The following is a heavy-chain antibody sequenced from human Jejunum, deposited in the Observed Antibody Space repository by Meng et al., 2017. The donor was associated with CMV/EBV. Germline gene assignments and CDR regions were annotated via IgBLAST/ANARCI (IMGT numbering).Heavy chain of an antibody. V-gene: IGHV1-2*02. CDR2: INPNTGGT. Sequence: SEYTFTDYYMHWVRQAPGQGLEWMGWINPNTGGTNYAKKFKGRVTMTRDTSTNTAYMELTRLRSDDTALYYCAKDGGSYLDYYFDYWGQGTLVTVSS. CDR1: EYTFTDYY. J-gene: IGHJ4*02. CDR3: AKDGGSYLDYYFDY. D-gene: IGHD1-26*01.